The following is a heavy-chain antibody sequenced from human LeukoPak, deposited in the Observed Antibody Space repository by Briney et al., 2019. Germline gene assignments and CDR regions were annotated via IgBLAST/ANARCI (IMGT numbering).Heavy chain of an antibody. CDR2: ICSSSNYV. Sequence: MAGGSLRLSCAASGFTFSSYSMNWVRQAPGKGLEWVASICSSSNYVYYADSVKGRFTISRDNSKNIIYLQMNSLRGEDTAVYYCARQDDSSRYYYPPPEYRRQGRMVSVPS. V-gene: IGHV3-21*01. CDR1: GFTFSSYS. D-gene: IGHD3-22*01. J-gene: IGHJ4*02. CDR3: ARQDDSSRYYYPPPEY.